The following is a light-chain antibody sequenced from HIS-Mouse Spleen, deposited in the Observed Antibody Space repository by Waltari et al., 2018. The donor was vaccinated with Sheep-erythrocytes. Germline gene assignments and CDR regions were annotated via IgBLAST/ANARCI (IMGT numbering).Light chain of an antibody. CDR3: QQYYSTPPT. CDR2: WAS. V-gene: IGKV4-1*01. J-gene: IGKJ1*01. Sequence: DIVMTQSPDYLAVSLGERATINGKSSQSVLYSSNNKNYLAWYQQKPGQPPKLLIYWASTRESGVPDRFSGSGSGTDFTLTISSLQAEDVAVYYCQQYYSTPPTFGQGTKVEIK. CDR1: QSVLYSSNNKNY.